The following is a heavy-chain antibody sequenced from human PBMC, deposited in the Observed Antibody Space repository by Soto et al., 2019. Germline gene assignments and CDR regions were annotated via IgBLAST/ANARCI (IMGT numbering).Heavy chain of an antibody. J-gene: IGHJ5*02. CDR2: IYYSGST. D-gene: IGHD6-13*01. Sequence: SETLSLTCTVSGGSISSYYWSWIRQPPGKGLEWIGYIYYSGSTNYNPSLKSRVTISVDTSENQFSLKLSSVTAADTAVYYCARLGIAAAGIGDWFDPWGQGTLVTVSS. V-gene: IGHV4-59*08. CDR3: ARLGIAAAGIGDWFDP. CDR1: GGSISSYY.